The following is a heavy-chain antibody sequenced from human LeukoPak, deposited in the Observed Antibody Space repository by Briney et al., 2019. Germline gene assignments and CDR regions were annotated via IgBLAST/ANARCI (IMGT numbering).Heavy chain of an antibody. CDR3: AKDRLAVAGTSTGRGYYYYGMDV. CDR1: RFTFSSYG. Sequence: GGSLGLSCAASRFTFSSYGMSWVRQAPGKGLEWVSAVSGSGGGTYYADSVKGRFTISRDNSKNTLYLQMNSLSPEDTAVYYCAKDRLAVAGTSTGRGYYYYGMDVWGRGTTVTVSS. D-gene: IGHD6-13*01. J-gene: IGHJ6*02. V-gene: IGHV3-23*01. CDR2: VSGSGGGT.